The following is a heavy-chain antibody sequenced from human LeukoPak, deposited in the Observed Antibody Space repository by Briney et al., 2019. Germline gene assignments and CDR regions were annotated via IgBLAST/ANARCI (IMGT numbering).Heavy chain of an antibody. Sequence: GASVTVSCKASGYTFTSYDINWVRQATAQGLEWMGWMNPNSGNTGYAQKFQGSVTMTRNTSISTAYMELSSLRSEDTAVYYCAITLDYRTGYYFDHWGQGTLVTVSS. CDR1: GYTFTSYD. J-gene: IGHJ4*02. CDR3: AITLDYRTGYYFDH. CDR2: MNPNSGNT. V-gene: IGHV1-8*01. D-gene: IGHD4-11*01.